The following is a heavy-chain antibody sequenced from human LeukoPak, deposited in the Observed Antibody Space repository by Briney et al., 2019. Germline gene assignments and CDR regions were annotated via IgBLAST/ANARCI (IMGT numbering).Heavy chain of an antibody. CDR1: GGSISSYY. D-gene: IGHD4-17*01. V-gene: IGHV4-4*07. J-gene: IGHJ5*02. CDR3: VKAGDYGDYVGWFDP. CDR2: IHTSGST. Sequence: SETLSLTCTVSGGSISSYYWSWIRQPAGKGLEWIGRIHTSGSTNYNPSLKSRLTMSVDTSKNQFSLKLNSVTAADTAVYYCVKAGDYGDYVGWFDPWGQGTLVTVSS.